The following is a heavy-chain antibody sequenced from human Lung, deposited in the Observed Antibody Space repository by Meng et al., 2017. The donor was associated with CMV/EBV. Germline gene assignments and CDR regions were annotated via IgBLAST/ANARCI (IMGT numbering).Heavy chain of an antibody. CDR1: GYSISSGYY. CDR2: IYHSGST. D-gene: IGHD3-10*01. CDR3: ARGIYGSVDY. V-gene: IGHV4-38-2*02. Sequence: SETLSLTCTVSGYSISSGYYWGWFRQPPGKGLEWIGSIYHSGSTYYNPSLKSRVTISVDTSKNQLSLRLSSVTAADTAVYYCARGIYGSVDYWGQGTLVTVSS. J-gene: IGHJ4*02.